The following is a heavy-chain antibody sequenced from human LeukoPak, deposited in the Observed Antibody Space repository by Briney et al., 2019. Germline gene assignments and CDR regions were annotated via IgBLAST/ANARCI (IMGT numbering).Heavy chain of an antibody. D-gene: IGHD3-22*01. CDR2: IYYSGST. V-gene: IGHV4-59*01. J-gene: IGHJ3*02. Sequence: PSETLSLTCTVSGGSISGYYWSWIRQPPGKGLEWIGYIYYSGSTNYNPSLKSRVTISVDTSKNQFSLKLSSVTAADTAVYYCARASKVVVITSSAFDIWGRGTMVTVSS. CDR3: ARASKVVVITSSAFDI. CDR1: GGSISGYY.